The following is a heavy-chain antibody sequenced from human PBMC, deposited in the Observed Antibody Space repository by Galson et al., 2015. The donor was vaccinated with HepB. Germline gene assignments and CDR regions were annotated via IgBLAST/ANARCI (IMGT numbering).Heavy chain of an antibody. CDR1: GFTFTSSA. CDR2: IVVGSGNT. Sequence: SVKVSCKASGFTFTSSAVQWVRQARGQRLEWIGWIVVGSGNTNYAQKFQERVTITRDMSTSTAYMELSSLRSEDTAVYYCAAGGAPYYYYYGMDVWGQGTTVTVSS. V-gene: IGHV1-58*01. J-gene: IGHJ6*02. D-gene: IGHD3-10*01. CDR3: AAGGAPYYYYYGMDV.